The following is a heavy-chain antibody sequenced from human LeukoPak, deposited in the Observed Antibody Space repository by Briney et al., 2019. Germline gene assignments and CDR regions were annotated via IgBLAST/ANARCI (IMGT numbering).Heavy chain of an antibody. CDR1: GGSISSYY. CDR3: ARGSGSPYFFDY. Sequence: TSETLSLTCTVSGGSISSYYWDWVRQPPGKGLEWIGSIYYSGSTYYNPSLKSRVTISVDTPKNQFSLKLSSVTAADTAMYFCARGSGSPYFFDYWGQGTLVTVSS. D-gene: IGHD1-26*01. J-gene: IGHJ4*02. CDR2: IYYSGST. V-gene: IGHV4-39*07.